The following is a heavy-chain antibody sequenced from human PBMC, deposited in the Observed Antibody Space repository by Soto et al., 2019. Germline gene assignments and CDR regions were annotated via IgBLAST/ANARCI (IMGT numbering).Heavy chain of an antibody. J-gene: IGHJ6*02. CDR2: IDPSDPYT. D-gene: IGHD3-10*01. Sequence: GESLKISCKGSGYSFTSYWISWVRQMPGKGLEWMGRIDPSDPYTHYSPSFQGHVTISADKSISTAYLQWSSLKASDTAMYYCARHRGITMVRGVSPPNYYGMDVWGQGTTVTVSS. V-gene: IGHV5-10-1*01. CDR3: ARHRGITMVRGVSPPNYYGMDV. CDR1: GYSFTSYW.